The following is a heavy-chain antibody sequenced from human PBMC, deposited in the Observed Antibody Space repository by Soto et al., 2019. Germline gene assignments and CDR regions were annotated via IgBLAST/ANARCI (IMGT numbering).Heavy chain of an antibody. CDR1: GGSISSSSYY. Sequence: SETLSLTCTVSGGSISSSSYYWGWIRQPPGKGLEWIGSIYYSGSTYYNPSLKSRVTISVDTSKNQFSLKLSSVTAADTAVYYCARRTYCTNGVCFDYWGQGTLVTVSS. CDR3: ARRTYCTNGVCFDY. V-gene: IGHV4-39*01. CDR2: IYYSGST. J-gene: IGHJ4*02. D-gene: IGHD2-8*01.